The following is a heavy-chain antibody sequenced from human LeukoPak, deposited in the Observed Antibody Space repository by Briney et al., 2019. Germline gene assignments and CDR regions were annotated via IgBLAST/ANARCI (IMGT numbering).Heavy chain of an antibody. V-gene: IGHV4-4*02. D-gene: IGHD3/OR15-3a*01. J-gene: IGHJ4*02. CDR1: GGSISSSNW. CDR3: ASAGGTGYYFDY. CDR2: IYHSGST. Sequence: PSETLSLTCAVSGGSISSSNWWSWVRQPPGKGLEWIGEIYHSGSTNYNPSLKSRVTISVDKSKNRFSLKLSSVTAADTAVYYCASAGGTGYYFDYWGQGTLVTVSS.